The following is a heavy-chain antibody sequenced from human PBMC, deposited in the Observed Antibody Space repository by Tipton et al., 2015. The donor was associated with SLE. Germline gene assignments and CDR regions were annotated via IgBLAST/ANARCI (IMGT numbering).Heavy chain of an antibody. Sequence: TLSLTCTVSGGSISSGSYYWSWIRQPAGKGLEWIGYIYYRGSTNYNPSLKSRVTISVDTSKNQFSLKLSSVTAADTAVYYCARHRREHYTSSSSAFDIWGQGTMVTVSS. CDR1: GGSISSGSYY. CDR3: ARHRREHYTSSSSAFDI. V-gene: IGHV4-61*10. CDR2: IYYRGST. D-gene: IGHD6-6*01. J-gene: IGHJ3*02.